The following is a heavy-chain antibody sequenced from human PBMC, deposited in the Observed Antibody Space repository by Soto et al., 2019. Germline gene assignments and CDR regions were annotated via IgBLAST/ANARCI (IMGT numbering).Heavy chain of an antibody. Sequence: EVQLVETGGGLIQPGGSLRLSCAASGFTVSSNYMSWVRQAPGKGLEWVSVIYSGGSTYYADSVKGRFTISRDNSKNTLYLQMNILRAEDTAVYYCARVRGYSYGYLFDYWGQGTLVTVSS. CDR1: GFTVSSNY. V-gene: IGHV3-53*02. J-gene: IGHJ4*02. CDR3: ARVRGYSYGYLFDY. CDR2: IYSGGST. D-gene: IGHD5-18*01.